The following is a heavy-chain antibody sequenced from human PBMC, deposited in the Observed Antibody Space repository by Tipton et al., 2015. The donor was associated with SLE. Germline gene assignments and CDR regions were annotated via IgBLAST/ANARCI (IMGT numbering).Heavy chain of an antibody. CDR3: ARAVRDIVVVPAAPLFGYYYYMDV. D-gene: IGHD2-2*01. CDR1: GYSFTSYW. J-gene: IGHJ6*03. V-gene: IGHV5-51*03. Sequence: VQLVQSGAEVKKPGESLKISCKGSGYSFTSYWIGWVRQMPGKGLEWMGIIYPGDSDTRYSPSFQGQVTISADKSISTAYLQWSSLKASDTAMYYCARAVRDIVVVPAAPLFGYYYYMDVWGKGTTVTVSS. CDR2: IYPGDSDT.